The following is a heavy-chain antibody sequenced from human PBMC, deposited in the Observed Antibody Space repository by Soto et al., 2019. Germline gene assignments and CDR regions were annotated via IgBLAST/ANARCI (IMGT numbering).Heavy chain of an antibody. V-gene: IGHV1-46*01. J-gene: IGHJ6*02. Sequence: ASVKLSCKASGYTFTSYYMHWLRQAPGQGLEWMGIINPSGGSTSYAQKFQGRVTMTRDTSTSTVYMELSSLTSEDTAVYYCARDRFYDSSGYYTPERPYYYHGMDVWGQGTTVTVSS. CDR2: INPSGGST. D-gene: IGHD3-22*01. CDR1: GYTFTSYY. CDR3: ARDRFYDSSGYYTPERPYYYHGMDV.